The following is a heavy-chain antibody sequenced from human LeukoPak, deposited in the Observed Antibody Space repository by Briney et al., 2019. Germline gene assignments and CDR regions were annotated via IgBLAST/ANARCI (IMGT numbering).Heavy chain of an antibody. CDR2: IYSGGST. V-gene: IGHV3-66*01. CDR1: GFTVSSNY. J-gene: IGHJ5*02. CDR3: ARVAGYMVRGEKWFDP. D-gene: IGHD3-10*01. Sequence: PGGSLRLSCAASGFTVSSNYMSWVRQAPGKGLEWVSVIYSGGSTYYADSVKGRFTISRDNSKNTLYLQMNSLRAEDTAVYYCARVAGYMVRGEKWFDPWGQGTLVTVSS.